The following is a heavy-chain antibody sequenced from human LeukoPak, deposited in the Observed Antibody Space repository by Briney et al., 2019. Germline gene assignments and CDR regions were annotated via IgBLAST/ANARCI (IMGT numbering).Heavy chain of an antibody. Sequence: SETLSLTCTVSGGSISSSSYYWGWIRQPPGKGLEWIGSMYYSGNTYYNPSLKSRVTISVDTSKNQFSLKLSSVTAADTAVYYCARHTMVRTSFDYWGQGTLVTVSS. CDR2: MYYSGNT. CDR3: ARHTMVRTSFDY. V-gene: IGHV4-39*01. D-gene: IGHD3-10*01. J-gene: IGHJ4*02. CDR1: GGSISSSSYY.